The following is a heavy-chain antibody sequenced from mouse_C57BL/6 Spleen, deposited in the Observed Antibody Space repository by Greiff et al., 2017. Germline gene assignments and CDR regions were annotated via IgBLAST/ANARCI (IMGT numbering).Heavy chain of an antibody. CDR2: IYPRSGNT. V-gene: IGHV1-81*01. Sequence: QVQLKQSGAELARPGASVKLSCKASGYTFTSYGISWVKQRTGQGLEWIGEIYPRSGNTYYNEKFKGKATLTADKSSSTAYMELRSLTSEDSAVYFCARPLRNGSSGAWFAYWGQGTLVTVSA. CDR1: GYTFTSYG. CDR3: ARPLRNGSSGAWFAY. D-gene: IGHD1-1*01. J-gene: IGHJ3*01.